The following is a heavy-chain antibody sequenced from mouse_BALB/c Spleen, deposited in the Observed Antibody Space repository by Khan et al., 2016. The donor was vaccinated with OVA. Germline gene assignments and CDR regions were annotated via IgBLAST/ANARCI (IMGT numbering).Heavy chain of an antibody. J-gene: IGHJ2*01. CDR3: ARIKKIVATYFDY. D-gene: IGHD1-1*01. CDR1: GYTFTSYW. V-gene: IGHV1S81*02. Sequence: QVQLQQPGAELVKAGASVKMSCKASGYTFTSYWMHWVKQRLGQGLEWFAETNPTNGRTYYNEKFKRKATLTVDKSSSTAYMLLSGQQFEDSAVYYCARIKKIVATYFDYWGQGTTLTVSS. CDR2: TNPTNGRT.